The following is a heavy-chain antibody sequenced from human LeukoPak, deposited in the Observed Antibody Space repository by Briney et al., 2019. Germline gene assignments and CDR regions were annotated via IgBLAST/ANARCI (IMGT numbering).Heavy chain of an antibody. CDR2: IYSVGIT. CDR3: ARDWGAAGPFDANWFDP. Sequence: PGGSLRLSCAASGFTVSSNYMSCVRQAPGKGLEWVSVIYSVGITYYADSVKGRFTISRDNSKNTLHLQMNSLRAEDTAVYYCARDWGAAGPFDANWFDPWGQGTLVTVSS. CDR1: GFTVSSNY. V-gene: IGHV3-66*01. D-gene: IGHD6-13*01. J-gene: IGHJ5*02.